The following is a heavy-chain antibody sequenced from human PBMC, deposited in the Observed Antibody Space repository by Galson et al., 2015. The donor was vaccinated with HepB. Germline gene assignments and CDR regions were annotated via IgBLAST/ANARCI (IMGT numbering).Heavy chain of an antibody. V-gene: IGHV1-18*01. CDR3: VREYYFGSGHELSFAY. CDR2: ISAYNGQT. CDR1: GYTFREYG. Sequence: SVKVSCKASGYTFREYGISWVRQAPGQRLEWMGWISAYNGQTKYARNHQDRLSVTIDTFTSTAYMELWSLSPDDTAVYYCVREYYFGSGHELSFAYWGQGTLVTVSA. D-gene: IGHD3-10*01. J-gene: IGHJ4*02.